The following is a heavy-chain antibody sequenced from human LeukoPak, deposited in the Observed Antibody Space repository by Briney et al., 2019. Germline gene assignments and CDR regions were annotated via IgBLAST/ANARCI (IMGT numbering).Heavy chain of an antibody. V-gene: IGHV1-18*01. CDR3: ARDAQDIVVVQRVGWFDP. CDR2: ISAYNGNT. J-gene: IGHJ5*02. Sequence: GASVTVSCMASGYTFTSYGISWVRQAPGQGLEWMGWISAYNGNTNYAQKLQGRVTMTTDTSTSTAYMELRSLRSDDTAVYYCARDAQDIVVVQRVGWFDPWGQGTLVTVSS. D-gene: IGHD2-2*01. CDR1: GYTFTSYG.